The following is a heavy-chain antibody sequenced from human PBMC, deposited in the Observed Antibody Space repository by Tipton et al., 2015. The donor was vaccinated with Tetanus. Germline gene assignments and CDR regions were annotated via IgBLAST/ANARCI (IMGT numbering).Heavy chain of an antibody. CDR1: GGSLTTFY. J-gene: IGHJ4*02. Sequence: LRLSCAVYGGSLTTFYWSWIRQPPGKGLEWIGHIYYSGSANYNPSLKSRLTMSIDTSNDQLSLRLTSVTAADTAIYYCARFSYDSGGFYSYFDYWGRGTLVTVSS. CDR2: IYYSGSA. V-gene: IGHV4-59*10. CDR3: ARFSYDSGGFYSYFDY. D-gene: IGHD3-22*01.